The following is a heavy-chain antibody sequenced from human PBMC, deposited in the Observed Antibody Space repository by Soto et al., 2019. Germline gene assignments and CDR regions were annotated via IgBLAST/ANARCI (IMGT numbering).Heavy chain of an antibody. CDR2: TYYKSKWYN. D-gene: IGHD4-17*01. Sequence: PSQTLSLMRAISGDSVSSNSAAWDSSRRSPSRVLEWLGRTYYKSKWYNDYAVQGKGRITINPDTSKHQFYLQLNSVTPEDTAVYYCARGGHDYGGKPTPGYYYYGMDVWGQGTTVTVSS. J-gene: IGHJ6*02. V-gene: IGHV6-1*01. CDR1: GDSVSSNSAA. CDR3: ARGGHDYGGKPTPGYYYYGMDV.